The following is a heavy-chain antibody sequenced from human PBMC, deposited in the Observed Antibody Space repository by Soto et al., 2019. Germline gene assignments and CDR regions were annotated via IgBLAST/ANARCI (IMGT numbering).Heavy chain of an antibody. Sequence: SETLCLTCAVYGGSFSGYYWSWIRPPPGKGLEWIGYIYYSGSTNYNPSLKSRVTISVDTSKNQFSLKLSSATAADTAVYYCARGKVLLWFGELLSSTYYFDYWGQGTLVTVSS. J-gene: IGHJ4*02. CDR2: IYYSGST. CDR3: ARGKVLLWFGELLSSTYYFDY. CDR1: GGSFSGYY. V-gene: IGHV4-59*08. D-gene: IGHD3-10*01.